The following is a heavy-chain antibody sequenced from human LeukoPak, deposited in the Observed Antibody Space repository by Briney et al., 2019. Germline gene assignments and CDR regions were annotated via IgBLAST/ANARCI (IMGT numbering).Heavy chain of an antibody. J-gene: IGHJ5*02. Sequence: GGSLRLSCAASGFTFSSYWMTWVRQAPGKGLEWVANIKEDGSEEYYLDSVKGRFTTSRDNAKNSLYLQMNSLRAEDTAVYYCARDQVGSSWGQGTLVTVSS. D-gene: IGHD6-13*01. CDR3: ARDQVGSS. V-gene: IGHV3-7*01. CDR2: IKEDGSEE. CDR1: GFTFSSYW.